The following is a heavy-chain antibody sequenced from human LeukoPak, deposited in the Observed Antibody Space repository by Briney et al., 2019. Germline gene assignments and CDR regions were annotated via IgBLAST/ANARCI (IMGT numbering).Heavy chain of an antibody. D-gene: IGHD3-10*01. Sequence: PSQTLSLTCTVSGGSISSGSYYWSWIRQPAGKGLEWIGRIYTSGSTNYNPSLKSRVTISVDTSKNQFSLKLSSVTAADTAVYYCASHPRGVRGVIPEYFQHWGQGTLVTVSS. CDR3: ASHPRGVRGVIPEYFQH. J-gene: IGHJ1*01. V-gene: IGHV4-61*02. CDR2: IYTSGST. CDR1: GGSISSGSYY.